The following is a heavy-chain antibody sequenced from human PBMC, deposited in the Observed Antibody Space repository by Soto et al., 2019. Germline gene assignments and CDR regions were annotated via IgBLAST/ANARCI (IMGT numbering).Heavy chain of an antibody. CDR2: IYYSGST. CDR1: GGSISSGDYY. Sequence: SETLSLTCTVSGGSISSGDYYWSWIRPPPGKGLEWIGYIYYSGSTYYNPSLKSRVTISVDTSKNQFSLKLSSVTAADTAVYYCARRSEEYDILTGYPNNWFDPWGQGTLVT. V-gene: IGHV4-30-4*01. CDR3: ARRSEEYDILTGYPNNWFDP. D-gene: IGHD3-9*01. J-gene: IGHJ5*02.